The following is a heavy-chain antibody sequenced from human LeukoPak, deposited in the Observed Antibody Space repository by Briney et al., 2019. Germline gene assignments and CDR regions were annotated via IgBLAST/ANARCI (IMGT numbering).Heavy chain of an antibody. J-gene: IGHJ4*01. CDR1: GFTFSNSA. CDR2: LSGSGITT. V-gene: IGHV3-23*01. CDR3: AKGIYSSGWSYFDY. Sequence: GGSLRLSCAASGFTFSNSAMSWVRQAPGKGLEWVSTLSGSGITTYYADSVKGRFTISRDNSKNTLYLQMNTLRAEDSSLYYCAKGIYSSGWSYFDYWGHGTLVTVSS. D-gene: IGHD6-19*01.